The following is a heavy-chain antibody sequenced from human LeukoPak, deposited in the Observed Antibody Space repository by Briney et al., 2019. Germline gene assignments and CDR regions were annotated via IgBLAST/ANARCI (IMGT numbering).Heavy chain of an antibody. Sequence: GGSLRLSCAASGFTFDDYGMSWVRQAPGRGLEWVFGIKWDGGRKDYVDSVRGRFTISRHNAKNSVYLQMNSLRAEDTALYYCARGSGSSWYFYFDYWGQGTLVTVSS. V-gene: IGHV3-20*04. J-gene: IGHJ4*02. D-gene: IGHD6-13*01. CDR3: ARGSGSSWYFYFDY. CDR1: GFTFDDYG. CDR2: IKWDGGRK.